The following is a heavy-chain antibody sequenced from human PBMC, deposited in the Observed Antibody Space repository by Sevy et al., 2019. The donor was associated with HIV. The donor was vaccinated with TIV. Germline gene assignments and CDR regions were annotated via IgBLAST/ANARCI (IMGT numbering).Heavy chain of an antibody. J-gene: IGHJ5*02. V-gene: IGHV4-38-2*02. Sequence: SETLSLTCTVSGDSISGGYYWGWIRQSPGKGLEWIGSIYHSGNTYYNPSLTSRVTISVDTSKNQFSLKLGSVTAADTAVYYCARDRGGDYVTQLDPWGQGTLVTVSS. D-gene: IGHD4-17*01. CDR2: IYHSGNT. CDR1: GDSISGGYY. CDR3: ARDRGGDYVTQLDP.